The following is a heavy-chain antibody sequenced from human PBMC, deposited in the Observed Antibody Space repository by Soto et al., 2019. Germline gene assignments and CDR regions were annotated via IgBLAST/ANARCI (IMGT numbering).Heavy chain of an antibody. CDR3: ARVGITEYGSGGSCYFGNY. J-gene: IGHJ4*02. CDR1: GGIFSSYA. Sequence: QVQLVQSGAEVKKPGSSVKVSCKASGGIFSSYAINWVRQAPGQGLEWMGGIIPIFGTANYAQKFQGRVTITADESTSTAYMELSSLRSEDTAVYYCARVGITEYGSGGSCYFGNYWGQGTRVTVSS. D-gene: IGHD2-15*01. CDR2: IIPIFGTA. V-gene: IGHV1-69*12.